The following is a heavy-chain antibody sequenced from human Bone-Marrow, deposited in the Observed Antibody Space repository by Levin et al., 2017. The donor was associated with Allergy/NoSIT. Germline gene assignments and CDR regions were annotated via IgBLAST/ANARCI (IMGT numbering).Heavy chain of an antibody. CDR2: INPTGGDT. Sequence: ASVKVSCTASGYTFSNYYIHRVRQAPGQGLEWMGWINPTGGDTKYAQKFQGRVTMTRDTSITTGYLDLSSLKSDDTAVYYCARAAYTWNEGRGTFDVWGQGTMVIVS. CDR3: ARAAYTWNEGRGTFDV. CDR1: GYTFSNYY. V-gene: IGHV1-2*02. D-gene: IGHD1-1*01. J-gene: IGHJ3*01.